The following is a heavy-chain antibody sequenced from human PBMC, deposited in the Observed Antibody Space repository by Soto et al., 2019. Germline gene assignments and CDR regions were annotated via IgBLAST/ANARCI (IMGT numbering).Heavy chain of an antibody. CDR3: AKDLWEWSSGWYYDF. CDR1: GFTFSSYA. D-gene: IGHD6-19*01. J-gene: IGHJ4*02. Sequence: PGGSLRLSCAASGFTFSSYAMSWVRQAPGKGLEWVSVIVGSGSSTYSAESLKGRFTISRDNSKNTLYLQMNSLRAEDTAVYYCAKDLWEWSSGWYYDFWGQRTQVTVSS. CDR2: IVGSGSST. V-gene: IGHV3-23*01.